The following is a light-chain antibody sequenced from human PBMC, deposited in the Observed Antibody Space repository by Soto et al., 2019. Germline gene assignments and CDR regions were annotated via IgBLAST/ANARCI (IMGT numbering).Light chain of an antibody. CDR3: CSYADNYSLV. J-gene: IGLJ3*02. Sequence: QSALTQPRSVSGSPGQSVTISCTGTGSDVGGYNYVSWYQQHPGKAPKLMIYDVTTRPSGVTDRFSGSTSGNTASLTISGLQAEDESDYYCCSYADNYSLVFGGGTKLTVL. V-gene: IGLV2-11*01. CDR1: GSDVGGYNY. CDR2: DVT.